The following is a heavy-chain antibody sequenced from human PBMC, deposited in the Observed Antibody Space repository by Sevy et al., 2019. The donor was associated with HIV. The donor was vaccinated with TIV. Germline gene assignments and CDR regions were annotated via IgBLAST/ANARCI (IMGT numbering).Heavy chain of an antibody. V-gene: IGHV3-74*01. CDR2: INSDGSTT. Sequence: GGSLRLSCAASGFSFSRYFMHWVRQAPGEGLVWVSRINSDGSTTNYADSVEGRFIVSRYNAKKTLYRELHSLRVEDTATYYCARDTLGYGGNPNLDLDLWGQGTLVTVSS. J-gene: IGHJ5*02. CDR1: GFSFSRYF. CDR3: ARDTLGYGGNPNLDLDL. D-gene: IGHD4-17*01.